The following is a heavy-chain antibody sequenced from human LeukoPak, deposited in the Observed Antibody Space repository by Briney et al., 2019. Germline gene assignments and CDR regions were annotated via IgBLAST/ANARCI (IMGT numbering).Heavy chain of an antibody. CDR2: IYYSGST. Sequence: SETLSLTCSVSGVSISSSYWSWIRQPPGKGLEWIGYIYYSGSTNHNPSLKSRVTISVDTSKNQFSLKLSSVTAADTAVYYCARDTSNWFDPWGQGTLVTVSS. V-gene: IGHV4-59*01. D-gene: IGHD2/OR15-2a*01. CDR1: GVSISSSY. CDR3: ARDTSNWFDP. J-gene: IGHJ5*02.